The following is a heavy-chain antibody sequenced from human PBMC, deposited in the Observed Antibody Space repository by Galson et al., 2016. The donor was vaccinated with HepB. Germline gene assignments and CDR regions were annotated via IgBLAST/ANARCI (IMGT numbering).Heavy chain of an antibody. J-gene: IGHJ4*02. Sequence: QSGAEVKKPGESLKISCKGSGYTFTSHWIGWVRQMPGKGLEVMGFIYPGDFDTRYSPSFQGQVTISADESTTNVYLQWSSLKASDTAIYYCARLDHRGYKYAYLDYWGQGTLVTVSS. V-gene: IGHV5-51*01. D-gene: IGHD5-18*01. CDR2: IYPGDFDT. CDR1: GYTFTSHW. CDR3: ARLDHRGYKYAYLDY.